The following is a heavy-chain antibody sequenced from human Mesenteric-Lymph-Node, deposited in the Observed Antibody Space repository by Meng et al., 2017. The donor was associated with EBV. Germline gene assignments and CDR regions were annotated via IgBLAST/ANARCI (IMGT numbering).Heavy chain of an antibody. J-gene: IGHJ5*02. Sequence: QVQWQKWGAGLVTPSETLSITCEVVVGSFSNYYWSWIRQTPGKGLEWIGALNHSGSANYNPSLTSRVTISLDTSKNQFSLRLTSVTAADTAVYYCARGVQVAWRFDPWGQGPLVTVSS. CDR2: LNHSGSA. CDR1: VGSFSNYY. CDR3: ARGVQVAWRFDP. D-gene: IGHD2-15*01. V-gene: IGHV4-34*02.